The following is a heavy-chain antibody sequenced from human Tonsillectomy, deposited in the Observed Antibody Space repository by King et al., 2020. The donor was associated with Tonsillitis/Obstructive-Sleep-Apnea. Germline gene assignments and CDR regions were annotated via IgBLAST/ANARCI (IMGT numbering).Heavy chain of an antibody. CDR2: FYAGGNP. J-gene: IGHJ4*02. CDR3: ARGWGIM. D-gene: IGHD3-16*01. V-gene: IGHV3-53*01. Sequence: VQLVESGGGLIQPGGSLRLSCAASGFTVSDKNMSWVRQAPGKGLEWVSIFYAGGNPYYADSVKGRFTISRDNSKNTLFLQMNSRKAEDSAVYYCARGWGIMWGQGTLVTVSS. CDR1: GFTVSDKN.